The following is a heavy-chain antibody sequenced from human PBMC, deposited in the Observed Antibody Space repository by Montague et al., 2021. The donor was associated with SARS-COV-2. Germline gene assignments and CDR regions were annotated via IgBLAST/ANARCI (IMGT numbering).Heavy chain of an antibody. CDR3: ARLRDGVVPSPILGVGPYYSY. Sequence: SETLSLTCAVHGTSFSGYYWNWIRQPPGKGLEWIGEINHGGSTKYSPSLKSRLTISADTSKNQFSLKLTSVAAADTAVYYCARLRDGVVPSPILGVGPYYSY. CDR2: INHGGST. J-gene: IGHJ6*01. D-gene: IGHD3-10*01. V-gene: IGHV4-34*01. CDR1: GTSFSGYY.